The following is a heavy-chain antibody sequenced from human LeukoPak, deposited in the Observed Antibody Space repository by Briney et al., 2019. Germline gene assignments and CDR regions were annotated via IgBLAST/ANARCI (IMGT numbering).Heavy chain of an antibody. Sequence: GGSLRLSCAASGFTFSSYWMNWARQAPGKGLEWVATITYDGSSEYYADSVKDRFTVSRDNSKNTLYLQMSSLKTEDTAVYYCAKRGDGGHKSLEYWGQGTLVIVSS. J-gene: IGHJ4*02. V-gene: IGHV3-30*18. CDR2: ITYDGSSE. CDR1: GFTFSSYW. CDR3: AKRGDGGHKSLEY. D-gene: IGHD3-16*01.